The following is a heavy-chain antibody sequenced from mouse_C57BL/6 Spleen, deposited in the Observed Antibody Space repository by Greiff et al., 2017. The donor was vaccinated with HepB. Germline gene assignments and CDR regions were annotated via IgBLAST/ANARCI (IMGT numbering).Heavy chain of an antibody. V-gene: IGHV5-17*01. Sequence: VQLKESGGGLVKPGGSLKLSCAASGFTFSDYGMHWVRQAPEKGLEWVAYISSGSSTIYYADTVKGRFTISRDNAKNTLFLQMTSLRSEDTAMYYCAREGNLLWSSFNAMDYWGQGTSVTVSS. D-gene: IGHD2-1*01. J-gene: IGHJ4*01. CDR1: GFTFSDYG. CDR3: AREGNLLWSSFNAMDY. CDR2: ISSGSSTI.